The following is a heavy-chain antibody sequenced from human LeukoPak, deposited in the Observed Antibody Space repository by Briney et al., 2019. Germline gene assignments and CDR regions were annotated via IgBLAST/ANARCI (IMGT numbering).Heavy chain of an antibody. J-gene: IGHJ4*02. CDR3: ARYYYDSSGFLDY. D-gene: IGHD3-22*01. CDR1: GFTFSSYW. CDR2: IKQDGSEK. V-gene: IGHV3-7*01. Sequence: GGSLRLSCAASGFTFSSYWMSGVRQAPGKGLEWVANIKQDGSEKYYVDSVKGRFTISRDNAKNSLYLQMNSLRAEDTAVYYCARYYYDSSGFLDYWGQGTLVTVSS.